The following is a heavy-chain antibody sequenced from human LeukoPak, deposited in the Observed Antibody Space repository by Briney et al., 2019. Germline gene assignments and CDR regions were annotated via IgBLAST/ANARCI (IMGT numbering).Heavy chain of an antibody. CDR2: ISSDGSNM. CDR3: AKAAYCTSTSCHFSGYAQRPLDS. J-gene: IGHJ4*02. CDR1: GFTFNTYG. Sequence: GGSLRLSCVASGFTFNTYGMAWVRQAPGKGLEWVAGISSDGSNMDYAYSVKGRFTISRDNSKNTLYLQMNSLRSEDTAVYYCAKAAYCTSTSCHFSGYAQRPLDSWGQGTLVTVSS. V-gene: IGHV3-30*18. D-gene: IGHD2-2*01.